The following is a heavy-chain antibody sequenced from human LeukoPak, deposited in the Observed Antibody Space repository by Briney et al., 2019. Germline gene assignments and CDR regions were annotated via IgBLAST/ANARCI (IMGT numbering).Heavy chain of an antibody. CDR2: MNPNSGNT. CDR1: GYTFTSYD. D-gene: IGHD3-3*01. Sequence: RASVKVSCTASGYTFTSYDINWVRQATGQGLEWMGWMNPNSGNTGYAQKFQGRVTMTRNTSISTAYMELSSLRSEDTAVYYCARGGTLEWLPYYYYYYGMDVWGQGTTVPVSS. V-gene: IGHV1-8*01. CDR3: ARGGTLEWLPYYYYYYGMDV. J-gene: IGHJ6*02.